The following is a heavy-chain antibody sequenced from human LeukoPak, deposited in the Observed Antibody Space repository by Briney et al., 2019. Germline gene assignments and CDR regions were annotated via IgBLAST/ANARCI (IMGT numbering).Heavy chain of an antibody. CDR1: GFTFSNAW. J-gene: IGHJ6*02. CDR3: TTDVPNCSGGSCYSPDYYYYGMDV. V-gene: IGHV3-15*01. Sequence: GGSLRLSCAASGFTFSNAWMSWVRQAPGKGLEWVGRIKSKTDGGTTDYAAPVKGRFTISRDDSKNTLYLQMYSLKTEDTAVYYCTTDVPNCSGGSCYSPDYYYYGMDVWGQGTTVTVSS. D-gene: IGHD2-15*01. CDR2: IKSKTDGGTT.